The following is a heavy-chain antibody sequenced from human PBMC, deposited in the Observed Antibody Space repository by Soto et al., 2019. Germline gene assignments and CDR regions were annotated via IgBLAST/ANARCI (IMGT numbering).Heavy chain of an antibody. CDR2: ISGSGGST. V-gene: IGHV3-23*01. J-gene: IGHJ4*02. CDR1: GFTFISYA. Sequence: GGSLRLSCAASGFTFISYAMSWVLQAPGKGLEWVSAISGSGGSTYYADSVKGRFTISRDNSKNTLYLQMNSLRAEDTAVYYCAKDSSSGWYRYWGQGTLVTVSS. D-gene: IGHD6-19*01. CDR3: AKDSSSGWYRY.